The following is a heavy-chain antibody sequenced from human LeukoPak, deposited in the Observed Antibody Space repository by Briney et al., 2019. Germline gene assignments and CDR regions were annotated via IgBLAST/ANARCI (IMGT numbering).Heavy chain of an antibody. D-gene: IGHD2-15*01. CDR3: VRGGGGYCSGGSCLGWFDP. J-gene: IGHJ5*02. Sequence: PGGSLRLSCAASGVTFSTYGMHWVRQAPGKGLEWVALIWYDGINKYYADSVKGRFTISRDDSKNTLYLQLNSLSAEDTAVYYCVRGGGGYCSGGSCLGWFDPWGQGTLVTVSS. V-gene: IGHV3-33*01. CDR2: IWYDGINK. CDR1: GVTFSTYG.